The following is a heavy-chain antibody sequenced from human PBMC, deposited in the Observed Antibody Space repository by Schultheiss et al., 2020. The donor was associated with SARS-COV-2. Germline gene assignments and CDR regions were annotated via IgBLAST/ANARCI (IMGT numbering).Heavy chain of an antibody. CDR1: GFTFSSYW. D-gene: IGHD6-13*01. CDR3: ARERQQLHAFDI. CDR2: IKQDGSEK. Sequence: GGSLRLSCAAPGFTFSSYWMSWVRQAPGKGLEWVANIKQDGSEKYYVDSVKGRFTISRDNAKNSLYLQMNSLRAEDTAVYYCARERQQLHAFDIWGQGTMVTVSS. V-gene: IGHV3-7*01. J-gene: IGHJ3*02.